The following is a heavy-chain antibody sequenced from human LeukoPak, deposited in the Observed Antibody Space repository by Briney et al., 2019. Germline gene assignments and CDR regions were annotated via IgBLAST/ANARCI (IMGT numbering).Heavy chain of an antibody. CDR3: AKDAWTYCSDCSRGPTSSYY. J-gene: IGHJ4*02. Sequence: TGGSLRLSCAASGFTFYAYAMTWVRQAPGKGLEWVSGIGGSGDSTIYADSARGRFTISRDNSKDTLYLQMNNLRAEDTAIYYCAKDAWTYCSDCSRGPTSSYYWGQGTLVTVSS. CDR2: IGGSGDST. D-gene: IGHD2-15*01. V-gene: IGHV3-23*01. CDR1: GFTFYAYA.